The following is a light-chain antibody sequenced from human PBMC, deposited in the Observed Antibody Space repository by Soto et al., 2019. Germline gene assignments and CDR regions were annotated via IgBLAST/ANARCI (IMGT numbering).Light chain of an antibody. Sequence: EVVMTQSPATLSVSPGERATLSCRASQSVSNNLAWYQQKPGQAPRLLVYGSSSRATDIPARFSGSGSGTDFTITISSLQSEDFAVYYCLQYNNWHPITFGQGTRLEIK. CDR2: GSS. CDR3: LQYNNWHPIT. CDR1: QSVSNN. J-gene: IGKJ5*01. V-gene: IGKV3-15*01.